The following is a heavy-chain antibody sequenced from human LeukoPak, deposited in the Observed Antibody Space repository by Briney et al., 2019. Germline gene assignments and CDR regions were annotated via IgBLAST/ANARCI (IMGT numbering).Heavy chain of an antibody. J-gene: IGHJ5*02. CDR2: INHSGST. D-gene: IGHD5-18*01. V-gene: IGHV4-34*01. CDR3: ARGPSRYGYSP. Sequence: PSETLSLTCAVYGGSFSGYYWSWIRQPPGKGLEWIGEINHSGSTNYNPSLKSRVTISVDTSKNQFSLKLSSVTAADTAVYYCARGPSRYGYSPWGQGTLVTVSS. CDR1: GGSFSGYY.